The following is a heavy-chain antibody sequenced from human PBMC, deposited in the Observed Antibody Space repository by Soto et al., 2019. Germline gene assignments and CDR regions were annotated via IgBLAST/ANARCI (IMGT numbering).Heavy chain of an antibody. CDR1: GYTFPSSG. CDR2: ISAHTGRS. CDR3: ARAFFYQGSDSRGYSFDAFDF. V-gene: IGHV1-18*01. D-gene: IGHD3-22*01. Sequence: QVQLVQSGAEVKKPGASVKVSCKASGYTFPSSGMSWVRQAPGQGLEWMGWISAHTGRSEYSQRFQGRVTMTTDRSTSTAYMELRGLRSDDTAVYYCARAFFYQGSDSRGYSFDAFDFWGPGTLVTVSS. J-gene: IGHJ3*01.